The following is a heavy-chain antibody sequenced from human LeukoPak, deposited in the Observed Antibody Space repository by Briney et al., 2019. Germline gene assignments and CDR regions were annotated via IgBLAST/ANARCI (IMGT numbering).Heavy chain of an antibody. V-gene: IGHV3-23*01. CDR3: AKGGKWDVTPFDY. Sequence: GGSLRLSCAASGFTFTSCSMNWVRQAPGKGLEWVSTISGGGGSTYYADSVKGRFTISRDNSKNTLYLQVNSLRAEDTAVYYCAKGGKWDVTPFDYWGQGTLVTVSS. D-gene: IGHD1-26*01. CDR2: ISGGGGST. J-gene: IGHJ4*02. CDR1: GFTFTSCS.